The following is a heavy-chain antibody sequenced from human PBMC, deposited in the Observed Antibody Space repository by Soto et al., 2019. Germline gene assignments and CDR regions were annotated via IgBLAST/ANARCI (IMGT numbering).Heavy chain of an antibody. CDR3: ARRGPEYCSGGSCYAY. J-gene: IGHJ4*02. CDR1: GGSISSSSYY. Sequence: SQTLSLTCTVSGGSISSSSYYWGWIRQPPGKGLEWIGSIYYSGSTYYNPSLKSRVTISVDTSKNQFSLKLSSVTAADTAVYYCARRGPEYCSGGSCYAYLGQGNLVTVS. D-gene: IGHD2-15*01. CDR2: IYYSGST. V-gene: IGHV4-39*01.